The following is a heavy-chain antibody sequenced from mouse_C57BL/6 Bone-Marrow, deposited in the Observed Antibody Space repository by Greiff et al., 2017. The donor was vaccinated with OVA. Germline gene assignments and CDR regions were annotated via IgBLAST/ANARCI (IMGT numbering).Heavy chain of an antibody. CDR1: GFTFSSYA. V-gene: IGHV5-4*01. CDR3: ARDGIYYGAMDY. J-gene: IGHJ4*01. D-gene: IGHD2-1*01. Sequence: EVKVVESGGGLVKPGGSLKLSCAASGFTFSSYAMSWVRQTPEKRLEWVATISDGGSYTYYPDNVKGRFTISRDNAKNNLYLQMSHLKSEDTAMYYCARDGIYYGAMDYWGQGTSVTVSS. CDR2: ISDGGSYT.